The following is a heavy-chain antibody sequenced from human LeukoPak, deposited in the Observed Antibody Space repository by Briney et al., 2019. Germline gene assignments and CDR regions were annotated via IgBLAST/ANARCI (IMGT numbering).Heavy chain of an antibody. Sequence: SETLSLTCTVSGGSISSHYWSWIRQPPGKGLEGIGYIYYSGSTNYNPSLKSRFTISVDTSKNQFSLKLSSVTAADPAVYSCACARGGMEVWGQGTTVTVSS. V-gene: IGHV4-59*11. J-gene: IGHJ6*02. CDR3: ACARGGMEV. D-gene: IGHD6-6*01. CDR1: GGSISSHY. CDR2: IYYSGST.